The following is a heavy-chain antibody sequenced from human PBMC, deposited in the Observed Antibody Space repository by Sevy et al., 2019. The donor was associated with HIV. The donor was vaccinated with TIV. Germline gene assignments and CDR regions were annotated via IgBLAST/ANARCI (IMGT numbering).Heavy chain of an antibody. V-gene: IGHV4-59*01. J-gene: IGHJ5*02. CDR2: IYYSGST. Sequence: SETLSHTCTVSGGSISSYYWSWIRQPPGKGLEWIGYIYYSGSTNYNPSLKSRVTISVDTSKNQFSLKLSSVTAADTAVYYCARDFSYYGSGSYHWFDPWGQGTLVTVSS. CDR3: ARDFSYYGSGSYHWFDP. CDR1: GGSISSYY. D-gene: IGHD3-10*01.